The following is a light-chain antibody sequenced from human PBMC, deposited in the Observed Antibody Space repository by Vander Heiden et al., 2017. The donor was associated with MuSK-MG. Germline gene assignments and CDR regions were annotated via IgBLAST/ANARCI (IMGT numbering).Light chain of an antibody. CDR3: QQDNSYPFT. CDR1: QSISSW. Sequence: DIQMTQSPSTLSASVGDRVTITCRASQSISSWLAWYQQKPGKAPKLLIYDASSLESGVPSTFSGSGSGTEFTLTISSLQPDDFATYYCQQDNSYPFTFGHGTKVDIK. V-gene: IGKV1-5*01. J-gene: IGKJ3*01. CDR2: DAS.